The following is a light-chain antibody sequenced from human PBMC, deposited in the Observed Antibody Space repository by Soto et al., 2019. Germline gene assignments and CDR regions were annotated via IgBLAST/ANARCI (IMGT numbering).Light chain of an antibody. J-gene: IGLJ3*02. CDR1: SSDVCGYHF. CDR3: SSYAGGIKWV. V-gene: IGLV2-8*01. CDR2: EVT. Sequence: QSVLTQPPSASGSPGQSVTISGTGTSSDVCGYHFVSGYQQHPGKAPKFMIYEVTKRPSAVPDRFSGSKSGNTASLTVSGLQAEDEADYYCSSYAGGIKWVFGGGTKLTVL.